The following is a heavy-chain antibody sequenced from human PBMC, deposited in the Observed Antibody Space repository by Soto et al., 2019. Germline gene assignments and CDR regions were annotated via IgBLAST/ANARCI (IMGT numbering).Heavy chain of an antibody. Sequence: QVQLQQSGPGLVKPSQTLSLTCDISGDSVSSNSAAWSWIRQSPSRGLEWLGRTYYRSKWYNDYAVSVKSRVTINPDTSKNQFSLQLNSVTPEDTAVYYCAMSISAITGDGMVVWGQGITVTVSS. D-gene: IGHD1-7*01. CDR2: TYYRSKWYN. CDR3: AMSISAITGDGMVV. J-gene: IGHJ6*02. V-gene: IGHV6-1*01. CDR1: GDSVSSNSAA.